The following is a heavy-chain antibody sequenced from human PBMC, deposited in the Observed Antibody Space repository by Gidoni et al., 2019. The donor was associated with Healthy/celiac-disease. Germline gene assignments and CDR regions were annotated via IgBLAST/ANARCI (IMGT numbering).Heavy chain of an antibody. CDR1: GSTFSRYS. D-gene: IGHD6-6*01. CDR3: ASFIAARPFDY. J-gene: IGHJ4*02. Sequence: EVQLVESGGGLVKPGGSLRLSCAASGSTFSRYSMNWVRQAPGKGLEWVSSISSSSSYIYYADSVKGRFTISRDNAKNSLYLQMNSLRAEDTAVYYCASFIAARPFDYWGQGTLVTVSS. V-gene: IGHV3-21*01. CDR2: ISSSSSYI.